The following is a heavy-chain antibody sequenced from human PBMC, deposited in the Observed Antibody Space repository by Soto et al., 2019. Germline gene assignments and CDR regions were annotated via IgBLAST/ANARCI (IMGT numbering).Heavy chain of an antibody. V-gene: IGHV3-49*03. CDR3: TRVPPNNYGSGTYPFDY. D-gene: IGHD3-10*01. CDR2: ITSKAYGGTT. Sequence: EVQLVESGGGLAQPGRSLRLSCTSSGFTFDHYAMTWFRQAPGKGLEWVGFITSKAYGGTTEYAASVKGRFTTSRDESKSIAYLQMASLKTEDTAVYYCTRVPPNNYGSGTYPFDYWGQGALVTVSS. CDR1: GFTFDHYA. J-gene: IGHJ4*02.